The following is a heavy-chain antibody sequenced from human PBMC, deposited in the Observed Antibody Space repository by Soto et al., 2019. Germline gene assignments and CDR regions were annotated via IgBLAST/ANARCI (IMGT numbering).Heavy chain of an antibody. CDR3: ARGGGDYDYAVDV. Sequence: QVQLQQWGAGLLKPSETLSLNCAVYGGSFYWTWIRQPPGKGLEWIGEIRHSGSTNYNPSLKSRVSISIDSSKSQVSLTVYSVTAADTAVYYCARGGGDYDYAVDVWGQGTTVTVSS. CDR2: IRHSGST. CDR1: GGSFY. V-gene: IGHV4-34*01. D-gene: IGHD4-17*01. J-gene: IGHJ6*02.